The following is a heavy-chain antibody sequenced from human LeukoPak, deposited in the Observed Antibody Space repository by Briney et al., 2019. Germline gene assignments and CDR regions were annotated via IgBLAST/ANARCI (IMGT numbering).Heavy chain of an antibody. V-gene: IGHV4-61*02. CDR1: GGSISSGSYY. D-gene: IGHD6-13*01. J-gene: IGHJ5*02. CDR2: IYTSGST. Sequence: SETLSRNCTVSGGSISSGSYYWSWIRQPAGKGLEWIGRIYTSGSTNYNPSLKSRVTISVDTSKNQFSLKLSSVTAADTAVYYCARDAPYQKQQLVSPAYNWFDPWGQGTLVTVSS. CDR3: ARDAPYQKQQLVSPAYNWFDP.